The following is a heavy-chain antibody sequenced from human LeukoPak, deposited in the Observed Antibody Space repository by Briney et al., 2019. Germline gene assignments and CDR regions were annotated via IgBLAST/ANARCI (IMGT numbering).Heavy chain of an antibody. D-gene: IGHD3-16*01. CDR1: GYTFSNYG. J-gene: IGHJ5*02. CDR2: VSAYNGNT. CDR3: ARAGGVSFVARWFDP. V-gene: IGHV1-18*01. Sequence: ASLKVSFKASGYTFSNYGISWVRQAPGQGLEWLGWVSAYNGNTNYAQKLQGRVTMTTDTSTGIAYMELKSLRSDDTAVYYCARAGGVSFVARWFDPWGQGSLVTVSS.